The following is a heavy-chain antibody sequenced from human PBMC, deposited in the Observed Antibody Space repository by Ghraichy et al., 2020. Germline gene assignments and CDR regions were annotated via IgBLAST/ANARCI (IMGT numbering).Heavy chain of an antibody. Sequence: GGSLRLSCAASGFTFSSYAMSWVRQAPGKGLEWVASISSSASNTYYADSVKGRFTISRDNSKNTLYLQMNSLRAEDTAVYYCAKDWPAVPEDYWGQGTLVTVSS. CDR2: ISSSASNT. CDR1: GFTFSSYA. J-gene: IGHJ4*02. CDR3: AKDWPAVPEDY. V-gene: IGHV3-23*01. D-gene: IGHD4-17*01.